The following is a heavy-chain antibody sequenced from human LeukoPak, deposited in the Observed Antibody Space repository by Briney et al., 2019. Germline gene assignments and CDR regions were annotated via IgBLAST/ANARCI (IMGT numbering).Heavy chain of an antibody. CDR3: ARHPCTSSCRGGFDY. CDR2: IYYSGST. D-gene: IGHD2-2*01. Sequence: SETLSLTCTVSGGTISSYYWSWIRQPPGKGLEWIGYIYYSGSTNYNPSLKRRVTISVDTSNNQFSLKLSSVTAADTAVYYCARHPCTSSCRGGFDYWGQGTLVTVSS. V-gene: IGHV4-59*01. CDR1: GGTISSYY. J-gene: IGHJ4*02.